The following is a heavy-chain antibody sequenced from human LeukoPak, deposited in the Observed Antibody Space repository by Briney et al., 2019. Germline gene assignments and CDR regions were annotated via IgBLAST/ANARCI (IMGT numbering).Heavy chain of an antibody. CDR3: AKANYDILTGSGFDP. CDR1: GFTFDDYA. V-gene: IGHV3-9*01. J-gene: IGHJ5*02. D-gene: IGHD3-9*01. CDR2: ISWNSGSI. Sequence: GGSLRLSCAASGFTFDDYAMHWVRQAPGKGLEWVSGISWNSGSIGYADSVEGRFTISRDNAKNSLYLQMNSLRAEDTALYYCAKANYDILTGSGFDPWGQGTLVTVSS.